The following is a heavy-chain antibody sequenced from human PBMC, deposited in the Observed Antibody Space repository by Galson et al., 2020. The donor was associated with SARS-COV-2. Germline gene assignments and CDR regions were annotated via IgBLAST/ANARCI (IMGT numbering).Heavy chain of an antibody. CDR2: ISSSSGHQ. CDR3: ARVAPLRLYSDSDS. CDR1: GFTFRSYS. D-gene: IGHD4-17*01. V-gene: IGHV3-21*01. J-gene: IGHJ5*01. Sequence: GGSLRPSCEAPGFTFRSYSMNWARQPPGTGLKWVSGISSSSGHQYYATSVKGRFTISRDNAKNSLYLQMNSLRVEDTAVYYCARVAPLRLYSDSDSWGQGTLGTVSS.